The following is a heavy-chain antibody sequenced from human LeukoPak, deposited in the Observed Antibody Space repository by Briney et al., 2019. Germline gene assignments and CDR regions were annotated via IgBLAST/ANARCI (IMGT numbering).Heavy chain of an antibody. J-gene: IGHJ3*02. CDR1: GYTFTGYY. Sequence: GASVKVSCKASGYTFTGYYMHWVRQAPGQGLEWMGWMNPNSGGTDYVQKFQGRVTLTRDTSISTAYMELSGLRSDDTAVYYCARGGLIVTTIFSAFDIWAQGTMVTVSS. CDR2: MNPNSGGT. V-gene: IGHV1-2*02. CDR3: ARGGLIVTTIFSAFDI. D-gene: IGHD5-12*01.